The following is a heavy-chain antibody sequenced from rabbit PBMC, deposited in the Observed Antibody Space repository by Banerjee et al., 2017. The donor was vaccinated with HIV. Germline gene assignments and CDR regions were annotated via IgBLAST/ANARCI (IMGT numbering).Heavy chain of an antibody. V-gene: IGHV1S45*01. Sequence: QEQLEESGGDLVQPEGSLTLTCTASGFTLSRYWICWVRQAPGKGLEWSACIDTGSSGSTGYASWAKGRFTISKTSSTTVTLQMTSLTAADTATYFCARDLAGVIGWNFGLWGPGTLVTVS. CDR1: GFTLSRYW. J-gene: IGHJ4*01. CDR3: ARDLAGVIGWNFGL. D-gene: IGHD4-1*01. CDR2: IDTGSSGST.